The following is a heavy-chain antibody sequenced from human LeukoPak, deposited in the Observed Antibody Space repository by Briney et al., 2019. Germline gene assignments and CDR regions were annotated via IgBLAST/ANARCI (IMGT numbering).Heavy chain of an antibody. CDR2: ISWNSGSI. V-gene: IGHV3-9*01. D-gene: IGHD2-15*01. CDR3: AKDFVVAATRVGDDAFDI. CDR1: GFTFSSYA. J-gene: IGHJ3*02. Sequence: GGSLRLSCAASGFTFSSYAMSWVRQAPGKGLEWVSGISWNSGSIGYADSAKGRFTISRDNAKNSLYLQMNSLRAEDTALYYCAKDFVVAATRVGDDAFDIWGQGTMVTVSS.